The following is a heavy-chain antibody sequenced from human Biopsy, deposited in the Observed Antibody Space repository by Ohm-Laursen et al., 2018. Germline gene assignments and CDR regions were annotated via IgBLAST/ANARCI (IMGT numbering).Heavy chain of an antibody. Sequence: SETLSLTCTVSDGSINSYYWNWIRQPPGKRLEWIGNIYYSGSTNFNPSLKSRVTISVDTSKNHFSLGLSSVTAADTAVYYCARVGVGAPSIDYFDSWGQGALVTVSS. CDR2: IYYSGST. CDR3: ARVGVGAPSIDYFDS. J-gene: IGHJ4*02. V-gene: IGHV4-59*01. CDR1: DGSINSYY. D-gene: IGHD1-26*01.